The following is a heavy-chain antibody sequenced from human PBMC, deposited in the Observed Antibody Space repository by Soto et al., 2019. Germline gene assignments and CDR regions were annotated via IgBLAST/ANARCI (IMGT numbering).Heavy chain of an antibody. CDR2: TSNSGST. D-gene: IGHD2-2*01. J-gene: IGHJ4*02. Sequence: QVQLQESGPGLVKPSQTLSLTCTVSGGSITSSGYYWSWIRQHPGEGLEWIGFTSNSGSTSYNPSLKSRDTISVDTSSNQFSLTLKSVTAADTAVYYCARGGGSTKVDYWGQGTLVTVSP. CDR1: GGSITSSGYY. V-gene: IGHV4-31*03. CDR3: ARGGGSTKVDY.